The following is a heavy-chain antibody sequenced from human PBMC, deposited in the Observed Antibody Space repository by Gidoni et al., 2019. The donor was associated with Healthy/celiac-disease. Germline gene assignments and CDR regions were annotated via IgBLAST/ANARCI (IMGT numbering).Heavy chain of an antibody. CDR1: GFTFDDYA. Sequence: EVQLVESGGGLVQPGRSLRISCAASGFTFDDYAMHWVRQAPGKGLEWVSGISWNSGSIGYADSVKGRFTISRDNAKNSLYLQMNSLRAEDTALYYCAKDPSYSSSSTFDYWGQGTLVTVSS. D-gene: IGHD6-6*01. CDR2: ISWNSGSI. J-gene: IGHJ4*02. V-gene: IGHV3-9*01. CDR3: AKDPSYSSSSTFDY.